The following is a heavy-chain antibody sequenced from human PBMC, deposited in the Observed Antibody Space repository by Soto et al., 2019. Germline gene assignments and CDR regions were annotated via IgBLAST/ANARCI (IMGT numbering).Heavy chain of an antibody. CDR2: ISSTTNYI. CDR1: GFTFTRYI. CDR3: ARESEDLTPNFDY. Sequence: PGGSLRLSCAASGFTFTRYIMNWVRQAPGKGLEWVSSISSTTNYIYYGDSMKGRFTISRDNAKNSLYLEMNSLRAEDTAVYYCARESEDLTPNFDYWGQGTLVTISS. V-gene: IGHV3-21*06. J-gene: IGHJ4*02.